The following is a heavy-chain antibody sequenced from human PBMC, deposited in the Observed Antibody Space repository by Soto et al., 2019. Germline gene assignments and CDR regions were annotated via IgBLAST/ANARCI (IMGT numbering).Heavy chain of an antibody. Sequence: GGSLRLSCAASGFTFSSYGMHWVRQAPGKGLEWVAVISYDGSNKYYADSVKGRFTISRDNSKNTLYLQMNSLRAEDTAVYYCAKDGPGLLWFGELLYHNYYYGMDVWGQGTTVTVSS. CDR2: ISYDGSNK. CDR3: AKDGPGLLWFGELLYHNYYYGMDV. V-gene: IGHV3-30*18. CDR1: GFTFSSYG. J-gene: IGHJ6*02. D-gene: IGHD3-10*01.